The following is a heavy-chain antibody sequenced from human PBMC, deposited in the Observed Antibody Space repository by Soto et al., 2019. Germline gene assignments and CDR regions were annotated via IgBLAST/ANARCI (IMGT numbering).Heavy chain of an antibody. J-gene: IGHJ6*03. D-gene: IGHD5-18*01. CDR2: IVVGSGNT. Sequence: SVKVSCKASGFTFTSSAVQWVRQARGQRLEWIGWIVVGSGNTNYAQKFQERVTITRDMSTSTVYMELSSLRSEDTAVYYCARAGYSYGPYHMAVWGKGTTVPVSS. CDR1: GFTFTSSA. CDR3: ARAGYSYGPYHMAV. V-gene: IGHV1-58*01.